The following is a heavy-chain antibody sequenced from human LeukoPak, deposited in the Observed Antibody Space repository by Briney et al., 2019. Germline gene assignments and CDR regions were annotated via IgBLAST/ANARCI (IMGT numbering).Heavy chain of an antibody. J-gene: IGHJ4*02. Sequence: PGGSLRLSCAASGFTFSGYAMSWVRQAPGQGLEWVSGINNGGGSTYYADSVKGRFTISRDNSKNTLFLQMNSLRVEDTAVYFCAKHPAFDYWGQGSLVTVSS. CDR3: AKHPAFDY. CDR2: INNGGGST. CDR1: GFTFSGYA. V-gene: IGHV3-23*01.